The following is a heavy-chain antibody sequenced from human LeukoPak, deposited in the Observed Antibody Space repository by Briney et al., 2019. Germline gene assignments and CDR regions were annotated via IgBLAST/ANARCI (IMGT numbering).Heavy chain of an antibody. CDR3: ARDGRYSSSSDY. J-gene: IGHJ4*02. V-gene: IGHV1-69*10. CDR1: GGTFSSYA. Sequence: VKVSCKASGGTFSSYAISWVRQAPGQGLEWMGRIIPILGIANYAQKFQGRVTITADKSTSTAYMELSSLRSEDTAVYYCARDGRYSSSSDYWGQGTLVTVSS. D-gene: IGHD6-6*01. CDR2: IIPILGIA.